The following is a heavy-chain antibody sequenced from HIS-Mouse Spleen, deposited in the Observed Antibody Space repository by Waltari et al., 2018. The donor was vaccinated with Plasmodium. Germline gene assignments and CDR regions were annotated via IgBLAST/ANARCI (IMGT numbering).Heavy chain of an antibody. CDR1: GFTVSSNY. CDR3: ARLGIPYVDTAMAVGY. V-gene: IGHV3-66*01. CDR2: IYSGGST. J-gene: IGHJ4*02. D-gene: IGHD5-18*01. Sequence: VESGGGLVQPGGSLRLSCAASGFTVSSNYMSWVRQAPGKGLEWVSVIYSGGSTYYADSVKGRFTISRDNSKNTLYLQMNSLRAEDTAVYYCARLGIPYVDTAMAVGYWGQGTLVTVSS.